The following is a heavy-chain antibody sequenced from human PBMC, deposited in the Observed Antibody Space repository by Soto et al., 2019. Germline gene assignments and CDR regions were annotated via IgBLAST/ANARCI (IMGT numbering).Heavy chain of an antibody. Sequence: GALVKVSCKASGYTFTGYYMHWVRQAPGQGLEWMGWINPNSGGTNYAQKFQGWVTMTRDTSISTAYMELSRLRSDDTAVYYCARGGRITIFGVVIKDYYGMDVWGQGTTVTVSS. J-gene: IGHJ6*02. CDR2: INPNSGGT. CDR1: GYTFTGYY. CDR3: ARGGRITIFGVVIKDYYGMDV. D-gene: IGHD3-3*01. V-gene: IGHV1-2*04.